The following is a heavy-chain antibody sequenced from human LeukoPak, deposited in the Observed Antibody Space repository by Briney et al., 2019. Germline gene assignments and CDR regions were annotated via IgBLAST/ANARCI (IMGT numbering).Heavy chain of an antibody. V-gene: IGHV1-46*01. J-gene: IGHJ5*02. D-gene: IGHD3-3*01. CDR3: ARDQRENRITIFGVVIRHQGWFDP. CDR2: INPSGGST. CDR1: GYTFTSYY. Sequence: GASVKVSCKASGYTFTSYYMHWVRQAPGQGLEWMGIINPSGGSTSYAQKFQGRVTMTRDTSTSTVYMELSSLRSEDTAVYYCARDQRENRITIFGVVIRHQGWFDPWGQGTLVTVSS.